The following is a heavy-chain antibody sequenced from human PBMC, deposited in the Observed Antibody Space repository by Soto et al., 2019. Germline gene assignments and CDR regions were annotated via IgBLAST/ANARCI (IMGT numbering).Heavy chain of an antibody. CDR1: GFTFTSYA. Sequence: EVQLLESGGGLVQPGGSLRLSCAASGFTFTSYAMSWVRQAPGKGLDWVPAISGGGGSTYYADSVKGRFTISRDNSKNTLYLQMNSLRAEDTAVYYCAKNYYDFWSGYLYYFDYWGQGTLVTVSS. D-gene: IGHD3-3*01. CDR2: ISGGGGST. J-gene: IGHJ4*02. CDR3: AKNYYDFWSGYLYYFDY. V-gene: IGHV3-23*01.